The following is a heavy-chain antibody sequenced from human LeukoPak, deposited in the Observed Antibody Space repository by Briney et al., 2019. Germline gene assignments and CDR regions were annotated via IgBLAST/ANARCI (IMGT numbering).Heavy chain of an antibody. J-gene: IGHJ5*02. CDR2: IYHSGST. CDR1: GGSISSDGYS. V-gene: IGHV4-30-2*01. Sequence: SQTLSLTCAVSGGSISSDGYSWSWIRQPPGKGLEWIGYIYHSGSTYYNPSLKSRVTISVDRSKNQFSLKLSSVTAADTAVYYCARVGSSGSPGDNWFDPWGQGTLVTVSS. CDR3: ARVGSSGSPGDNWFDP. D-gene: IGHD6-19*01.